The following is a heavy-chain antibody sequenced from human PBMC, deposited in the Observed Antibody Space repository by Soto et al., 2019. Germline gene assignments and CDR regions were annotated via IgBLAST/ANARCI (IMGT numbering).Heavy chain of an antibody. CDR1: GFTFNSAW. Sequence: EVQLVESGGGLVKPGGSLRPSCAASGFTFNSAWMNWVRQAPGKGLEWVGRIKSNIDGGTTDYAAPVKGRFTISRDDSKSMLYLQMNSLKTEDTAVYYCVSAVVYWGQGTLVTVSS. CDR2: IKSNIDGGTT. D-gene: IGHD2-15*01. V-gene: IGHV3-15*01. J-gene: IGHJ4*02. CDR3: VSAVVY.